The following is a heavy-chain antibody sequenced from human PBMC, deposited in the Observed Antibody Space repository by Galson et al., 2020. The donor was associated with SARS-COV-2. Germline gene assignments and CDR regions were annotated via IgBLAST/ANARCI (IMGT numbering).Heavy chain of an antibody. J-gene: IGHJ4*02. CDR1: GGSISSGGYY. Sequence: ETSETLSLTCTVSGGSISSGGYYWSWIRQHPGKGLEWIGYIYYSGSTYYNPSLKSRVTISVDTSKNQFSLKLSCVTAADTAVYYCARSRGRFLASGPYYFDYWGQGTLVTVSS. CDR2: IYYSGST. D-gene: IGHD3-3*01. CDR3: ARSRGRFLASGPYYFDY. V-gene: IGHV4-31*03.